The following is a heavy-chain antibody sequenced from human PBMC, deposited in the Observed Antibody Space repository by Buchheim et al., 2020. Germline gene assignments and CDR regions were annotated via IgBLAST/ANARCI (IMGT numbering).Heavy chain of an antibody. CDR1: GGSISNYY. D-gene: IGHD3-16*01. CDR3: ARYASTGSYFDL. J-gene: IGHJ2*01. V-gene: IGHV4-59*08. CDR2: IHYSGST. Sequence: QVQLQESGPGLVKPSETLSLTCAVSGGSISNYYWSWIRQPPGQGLEWIGYIHYSGSTSYSPSLKSRVSISVDTSKNRLSLKLNSVTAADTAVYYCARYASTGSYFDLWGRGTL.